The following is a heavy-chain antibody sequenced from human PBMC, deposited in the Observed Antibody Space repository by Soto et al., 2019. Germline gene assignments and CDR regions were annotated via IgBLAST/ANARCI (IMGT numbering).Heavy chain of an antibody. Sequence: GGSLRLSCAASGFTFSDYYMTWIRQAPGKGLEWVSYISSSSTYTKYADSVKGRFTISRDNAKNSLYLQMNSLRAEDTAVYYCARMYYYDSSGYYPWWYWGQGTLVTVSS. J-gene: IGHJ4*02. CDR1: GFTFSDYY. V-gene: IGHV3-11*06. CDR2: ISSSSTYT. CDR3: ARMYYYDSSGYYPWWY. D-gene: IGHD3-22*01.